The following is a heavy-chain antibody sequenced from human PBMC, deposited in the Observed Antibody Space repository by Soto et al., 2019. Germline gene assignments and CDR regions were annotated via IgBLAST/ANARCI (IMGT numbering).Heavy chain of an antibody. CDR2: IYYSGST. Sequence: QVQLQESGPGLVKPSQTLSLTCTVSGASFNSGDYYWSWIRQPPGKGLEWIGYIYYSGSTYYNPSLRSRVTISLDTSKNQCSLRLSSVTAADTAVYYCARAPGMDVWGQGTTVTVSS. V-gene: IGHV4-30-4*01. CDR1: GASFNSGDYY. CDR3: ARAPGMDV. J-gene: IGHJ6*02.